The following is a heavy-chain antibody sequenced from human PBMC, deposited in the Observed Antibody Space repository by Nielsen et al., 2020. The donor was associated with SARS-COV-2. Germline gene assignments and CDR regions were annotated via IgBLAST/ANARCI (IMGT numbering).Heavy chain of an antibody. D-gene: IGHD6-13*01. Sequence: ASVKVSCKASGYTFTGYYMHWVRQAPGQGLEWMGRINPNSGGTNYAQKFQGRVTMTRDTSISTAYMELSRLRSDDTVVYYCARGSITHSSSWPYFDYWGQGTLVTVSS. J-gene: IGHJ4*02. CDR2: INPNSGGT. CDR3: ARGSITHSSSWPYFDY. V-gene: IGHV1-2*05. CDR1: GYTFTGYY.